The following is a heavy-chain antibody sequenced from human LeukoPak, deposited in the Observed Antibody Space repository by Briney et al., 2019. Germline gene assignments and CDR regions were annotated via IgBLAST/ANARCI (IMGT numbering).Heavy chain of an antibody. D-gene: IGHD4-17*01. CDR3: AKDGPYGDYSFDY. Sequence: GGSLRLSCAGSGFTVSSHYMAWVRQAPGKGLEWVSVIYSDSSTYYADSVRGRFTISRDNSKNTLYLQMNSLRDEDTAVYYCAKDGPYGDYSFDYWGQGTLVTVSS. CDR1: GFTVSSHY. V-gene: IGHV3-66*01. CDR2: IYSDSST. J-gene: IGHJ4*02.